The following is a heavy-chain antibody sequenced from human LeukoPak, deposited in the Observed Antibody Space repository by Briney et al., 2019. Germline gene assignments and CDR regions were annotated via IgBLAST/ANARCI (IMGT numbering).Heavy chain of an antibody. D-gene: IGHD6-13*01. CDR2: IVGSSST. CDR1: GFTFSNFA. V-gene: IGHV3-21*01. J-gene: IGHJ4*02. CDR3: ARIGAGSSRDY. Sequence: GGSLRLSCAASGFTFSNFAMTWVRQAPGKGLEWVSSIVGSSSTYFADSLKGRFTISRDNAKNSLYLQMNSLRAEDTAVYYCARIGAGSSRDYWGQGTLVTVSS.